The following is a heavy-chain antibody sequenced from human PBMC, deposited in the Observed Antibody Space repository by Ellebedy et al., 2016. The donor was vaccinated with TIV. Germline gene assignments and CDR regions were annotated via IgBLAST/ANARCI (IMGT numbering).Heavy chain of an antibody. Sequence: MPSETLSLTCSVPGGPVSSHDWSWIRQPAGKRLEWICRINTSGTANYNPSLKSRVTISLDTSKNQFSLILNSVTAAETAVYYCAREGAFQLLTYFARWGRGTLVTVSS. CDR3: AREGAFQLLTYFAR. D-gene: IGHD1-26*01. V-gene: IGHV4-4*07. CDR2: INTSGTA. CDR1: GGPVSSHD. J-gene: IGHJ2*01.